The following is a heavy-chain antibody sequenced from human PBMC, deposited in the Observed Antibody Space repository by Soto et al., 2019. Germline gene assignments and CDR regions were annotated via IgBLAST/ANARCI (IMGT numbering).Heavy chain of an antibody. D-gene: IGHD2-8*02. V-gene: IGHV5-51*01. CDR3: ARTRSPDFAITGYYYYYYGMDV. CDR1: GYSFTSYW. CDR2: IYPGDSDT. J-gene: IGHJ6*02. Sequence: GESLKISCKGSGYSFTSYWIGWVRQMPGKGLEGMGIIYPGDSDTRYSPSFQGQVTISADKSISTAYLQWSSLKASDTGMYYCARTRSPDFAITGYYYYYYGMDVWGQGTTVTASS.